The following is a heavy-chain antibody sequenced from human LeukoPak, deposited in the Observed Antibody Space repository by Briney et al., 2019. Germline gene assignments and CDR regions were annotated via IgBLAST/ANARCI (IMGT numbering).Heavy chain of an antibody. CDR2: ISGSGDST. CDR3: ARDKAGNDWYPPFLYYYYYMDV. D-gene: IGHD3-9*01. CDR1: GFTFSNYA. J-gene: IGHJ6*03. Sequence: GGSLRLSCVAFGFTFSNYAMNWVRQAPGKGLEWVSAISGSGDSTYYTDSVKGRFTISRDNAKNSLYLQMNSLRAEDTAVYYCARDKAGNDWYPPFLYYYYYMDVWGKGTTVTVSS. V-gene: IGHV3-23*01.